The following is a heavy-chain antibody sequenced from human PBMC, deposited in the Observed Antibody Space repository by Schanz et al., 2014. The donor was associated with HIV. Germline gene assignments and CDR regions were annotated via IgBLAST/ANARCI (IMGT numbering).Heavy chain of an antibody. J-gene: IGHJ6*02. Sequence: QVQLVESGGGVVQPGGSLRLSCAVSGITFSGFTFSNYGMHWVRQPPGKGLGWVAAISFDGSHKYSADSVKGRFTISRDNAKNSLFLQMESLRAEDTAVYYCARDGGEVWGQGTTVTVSS. CDR1: GITFSGFTFSNYG. CDR2: ISFDGSHK. V-gene: IGHV3-30*03. CDR3: ARDGGEV. D-gene: IGHD3-16*01.